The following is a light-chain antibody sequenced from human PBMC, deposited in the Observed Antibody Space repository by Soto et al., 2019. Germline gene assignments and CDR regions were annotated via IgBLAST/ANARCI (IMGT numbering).Light chain of an antibody. J-gene: IGLJ2*01. CDR1: SSDVGGYNS. Sequence: QSALTQPPSASGSPGQSVTIPCTGTSSDVGGYNSVSWYQQHPSKVPKLMIYEVSKRPSGVPDRFSGSKSGNTASLTVSGLQAEDEADYYCSSYAGSNNLVFGGGTKLTVL. CDR3: SSYAGSNNLV. V-gene: IGLV2-8*01. CDR2: EVS.